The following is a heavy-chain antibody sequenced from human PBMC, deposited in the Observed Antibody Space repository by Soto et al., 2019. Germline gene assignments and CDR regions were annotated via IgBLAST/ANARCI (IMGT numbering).Heavy chain of an antibody. CDR3: AKVITTLTTHDAFDI. CDR1: GFTFSSYG. Sequence: QVQLVESGGGVVQPGRSLRLSCAASGFTFSSYGMHWVRQAPGKGLEWVAVISYDGSNKYYADSVKGRFTISRDNSKNTLYLQMNSLRAEDTAVYYCAKVITTLTTHDAFDIWGQGTMVTVSS. V-gene: IGHV3-30*18. J-gene: IGHJ3*02. CDR2: ISYDGSNK. D-gene: IGHD4-17*01.